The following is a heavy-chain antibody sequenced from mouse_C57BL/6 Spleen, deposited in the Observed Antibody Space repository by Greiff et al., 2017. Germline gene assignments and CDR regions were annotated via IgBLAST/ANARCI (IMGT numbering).Heavy chain of an antibody. Sequence: EVQVVESGGGLVKPGGSLKLSCAASGFTFSDYGMHWVRQAPEKGLEWVAYISSGSSTIYYADTVKGRFTISRDNAKNTLFLQMTSLRSEDTAMYYCATAYYSNYVGFAYWGQGTLVTVSA. D-gene: IGHD2-5*01. J-gene: IGHJ3*01. CDR1: GFTFSDYG. V-gene: IGHV5-17*01. CDR2: ISSGSSTI. CDR3: ATAYYSNYVGFAY.